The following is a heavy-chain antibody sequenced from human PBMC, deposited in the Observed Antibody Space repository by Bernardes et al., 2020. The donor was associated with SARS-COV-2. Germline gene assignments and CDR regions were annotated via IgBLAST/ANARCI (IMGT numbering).Heavy chain of an antibody. CDR3: AREEAIFGLDPLPYYFDY. CDR2: IFHIGNT. D-gene: IGHD3-3*01. CDR1: GGSISSANW. Sequence: SEPLSLTCTVSGGSISSANWWSCVLQPPGKGLEWIGEIFHIGNTKYNPSPEGRVTISLDKSKNQFSLKLKSLTAADTAVYYCAREEAIFGLDPLPYYFDYWGQGALVTVSS. J-gene: IGHJ4*02. V-gene: IGHV4-4*02.